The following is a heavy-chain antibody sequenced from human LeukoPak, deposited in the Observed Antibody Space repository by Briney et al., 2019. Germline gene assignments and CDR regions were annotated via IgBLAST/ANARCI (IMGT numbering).Heavy chain of an antibody. Sequence: PGRSLRLSCAASGFTFSSYGMHWVRQAPGKGLEWVAVISYDGSNKYYADSVKGRFTISRDNSKNTLYLQMNSLRAEDTAVYYCALELDDWGQGTTVTVSS. J-gene: IGHJ6*02. CDR2: ISYDGSNK. CDR1: GFTFSSYG. CDR3: ALELDD. V-gene: IGHV3-30*03.